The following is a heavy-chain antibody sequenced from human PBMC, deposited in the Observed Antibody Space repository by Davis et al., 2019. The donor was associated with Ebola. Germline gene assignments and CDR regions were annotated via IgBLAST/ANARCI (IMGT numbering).Heavy chain of an antibody. J-gene: IGHJ6*02. CDR1: GGTFSSYA. V-gene: IGHV1-69*13. CDR2: IIPIFGTA. CDR3: AKIMRYYYGMDV. Sequence: AASVKVSCKASGGTFSSYAISWVRQAPGQGLEWMGGIIPIFGTANYAQKFQGRVTITADESTSTAYMELSSLRSEDTAVYYCAKIMRYYYGMDVWGQGTTVTVSS.